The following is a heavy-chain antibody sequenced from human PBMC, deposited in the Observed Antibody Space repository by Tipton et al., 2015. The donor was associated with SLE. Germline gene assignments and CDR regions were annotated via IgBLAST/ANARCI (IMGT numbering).Heavy chain of an antibody. D-gene: IGHD5-24*01. CDR1: GGAFSDYY. CDR3: ARTHSHTMCRGAPCVPPDY. V-gene: IGHV4-34*01. Sequence: TLSLTCAVYGGAFSDYYWTWIRQPPGKGLEWVGEINHSGSTNYNPSLKSRVIMSIDTSKNQFSLSLNSVTAADTAVYYCARTHSHTMCRGAPCVPPDYWGQGTLVTVSS. J-gene: IGHJ4*02. CDR2: INHSGST.